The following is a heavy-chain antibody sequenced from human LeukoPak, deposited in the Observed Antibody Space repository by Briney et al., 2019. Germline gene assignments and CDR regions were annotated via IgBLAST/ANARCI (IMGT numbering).Heavy chain of an antibody. Sequence: GGSLRLSCAASGFTFSSYWMSWVRQAPGKGLEWVANIKQDGSEKYYVDSVKGRFTISRDNAKNSLYLQMNSLRAEDTAVYYCARDRNLGIFGVVTYDYYYYYGIDVWGQGTTVTVSS. CDR2: IKQDGSEK. CDR1: GFTFSSYW. V-gene: IGHV3-7*01. J-gene: IGHJ6*02. D-gene: IGHD3-3*01. CDR3: ARDRNLGIFGVVTYDYYYYYGIDV.